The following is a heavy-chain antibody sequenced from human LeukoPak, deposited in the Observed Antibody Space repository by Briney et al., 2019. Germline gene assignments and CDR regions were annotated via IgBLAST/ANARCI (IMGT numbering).Heavy chain of an antibody. Sequence: GGSLRLSCAASGFTFSSYAMHWVRQAPGKGLEWVAVISYDGSSKDYADSVKGRFTISRDNSKNTLYLQMNSLRAEDTAVYYCARDPNREWLVQDYWGQGTLVTVSS. V-gene: IGHV3-30*04. CDR3: ARDPNREWLVQDY. J-gene: IGHJ4*02. D-gene: IGHD6-19*01. CDR1: GFTFSSYA. CDR2: ISYDGSSK.